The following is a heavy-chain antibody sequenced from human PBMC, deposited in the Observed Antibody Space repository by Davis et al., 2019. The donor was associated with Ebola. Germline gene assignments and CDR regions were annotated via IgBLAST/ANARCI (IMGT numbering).Heavy chain of an antibody. CDR1: GGSISSYY. CDR3: ARVLYSSSWYRGEYFQH. J-gene: IGHJ1*01. Sequence: PSETLSLTCTVSGGSISSYYWSWIRQPAGKGLEWIGRIYTSGSTNYNPSLKSRVTISVDTSKNQFSLKLSSVTAADTAVYYCARVLYSSSWYRGEYFQHWGQGTLVTVSS. CDR2: IYTSGST. V-gene: IGHV4-4*07. D-gene: IGHD6-13*01.